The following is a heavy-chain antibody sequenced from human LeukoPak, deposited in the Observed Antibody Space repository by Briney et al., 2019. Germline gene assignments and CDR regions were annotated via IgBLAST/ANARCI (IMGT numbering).Heavy chain of an antibody. J-gene: IGHJ4*02. CDR3: AKDAHEVVVPSFDY. CDR2: ISGSGGST. V-gene: IGHV3-23*01. D-gene: IGHD2-15*01. Sequence: PGGSLRLSCAASGFTFSSYAMNWVRQAPGRGLEWVSAISGSGGSTYYADSVKGRFTISRDNSKNTLYLQMNSLRAEDTAVYYCAKDAHEVVVPSFDYWGQGTLVTVSS. CDR1: GFTFSSYA.